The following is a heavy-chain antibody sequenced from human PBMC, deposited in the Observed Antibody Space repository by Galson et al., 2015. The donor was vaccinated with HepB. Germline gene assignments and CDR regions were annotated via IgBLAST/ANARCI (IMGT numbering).Heavy chain of an antibody. CDR1: TFIFSTYS. J-gene: IGHJ5*02. CDR3: ARDPDLSFLCSGTTCYNGWFDP. Sequence: SLRLSCAASTFIFSTYSMDWVRQAPGKGLEWVANIKQDGSKKYYVDSVKGRFTISRDNAKNSLYLQMNSLRAEDTAVYYCARDPDLSFLCSGTTCYNGWFDPWGQGALVTVSS. CDR2: IKQDGSKK. V-gene: IGHV3-7*01. D-gene: IGHD2-2*02.